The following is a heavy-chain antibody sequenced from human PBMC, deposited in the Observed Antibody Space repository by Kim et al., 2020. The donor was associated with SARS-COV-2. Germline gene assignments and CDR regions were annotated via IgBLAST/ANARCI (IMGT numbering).Heavy chain of an antibody. CDR2: IYPGDSDT. Sequence: GESLKISCKGSGYSFTSYWIGWVRQMPGKGLEWMGIIYPGDSDTRYSPSFQGQVTISADKSISTAYLQRSSLKASDTAMYYCAMSGYYYDSSGYGGYFQHWGQGTLVTVSS. D-gene: IGHD3-22*01. J-gene: IGHJ1*01. CDR1: GYSFTSYW. CDR3: AMSGYYYDSSGYGGYFQH. V-gene: IGHV5-51*01.